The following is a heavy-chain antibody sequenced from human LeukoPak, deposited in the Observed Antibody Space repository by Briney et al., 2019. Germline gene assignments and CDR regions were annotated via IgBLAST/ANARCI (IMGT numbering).Heavy chain of an antibody. D-gene: IGHD5-12*01. J-gene: IGHJ4*02. CDR1: GGYISSYY. CDR2: IYHSGST. Sequence: PSETLSLTCTVSGGYISSYYWSWIRQSPGKGLEWIGYIYHSGSTKYNPSLKSRVTISVDTSKNQFSLKLSSVTAADTAVYYCARDGYSGNDGLWGQGTLVTVSS. CDR3: ARDGYSGNDGL. V-gene: IGHV4-59*01.